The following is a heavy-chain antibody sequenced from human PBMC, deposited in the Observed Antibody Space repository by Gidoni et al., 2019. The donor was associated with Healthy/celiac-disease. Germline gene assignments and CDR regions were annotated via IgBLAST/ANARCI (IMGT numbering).Heavy chain of an antibody. CDR3: ASNSCSGGSCYFGAYFDY. D-gene: IGHD2-15*01. CDR1: GGSFSGYY. J-gene: IGHJ4*02. V-gene: IGHV4-34*01. Sequence: QVQLQQWGAGPLKPSETLSLTCAVYGGSFSGYYWSWLRQPPGKGLEWIGAINHSGSTTYNPSLKSRVTISVDTSKNQFSLKLSSVTAADTAVYYCASNSCSGGSCYFGAYFDYWGQGTLVTVSS. CDR2: INHSGST.